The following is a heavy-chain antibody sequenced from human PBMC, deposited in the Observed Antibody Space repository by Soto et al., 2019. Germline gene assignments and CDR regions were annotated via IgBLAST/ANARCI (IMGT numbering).Heavy chain of an antibody. CDR1: RGTFSSYA. V-gene: IGHV1-69*12. CDR2: IIPIFGTA. Sequence: QVQLVQSGAEVKKPGSSVKVSCKASRGTFSSYAISWVRQAPGQGLEWMGGIIPIFGTANYAQKFQGRVTINADESTSTANMELSSLRSEDTAMYYCASPHGYSKTIVNWFDPWGQGTLVTVSS. CDR3: ASPHGYSKTIVNWFDP. D-gene: IGHD6-13*01. J-gene: IGHJ5*02.